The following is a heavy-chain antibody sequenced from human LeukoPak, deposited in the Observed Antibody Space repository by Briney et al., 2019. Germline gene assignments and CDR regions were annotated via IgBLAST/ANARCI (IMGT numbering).Heavy chain of an antibody. J-gene: IGHJ4*02. V-gene: IGHV3-74*01. CDR1: GFSLSAYW. D-gene: IGHD6-13*01. Sequence: GGSLRLSCAASGFSLSAYWMHWVRRAPGKGLGWVSRIDVDGSRTNYADSVKGRFTISRDNAETTVYLQMNSLRVEDTAVHYCGRDVHDAAADNWGQGTLVTVSS. CDR2: IDVDGSRT. CDR3: GRDVHDAAADN.